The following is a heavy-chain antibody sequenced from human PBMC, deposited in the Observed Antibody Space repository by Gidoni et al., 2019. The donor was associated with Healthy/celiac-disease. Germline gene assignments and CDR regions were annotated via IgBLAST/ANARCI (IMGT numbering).Heavy chain of an antibody. CDR3: ARTDSSGYYSAYVMDV. Sequence: QVTLRESGPALVKPTQTLPLTCTFSGFSLSTSGMCVSWIRQPPGKALAWLALIDWDDDKYYSTSLKTRLTISKDTSKNQVVLTMTNMDPVDTATYYCARTDSSGYYSAYVMDVWGQGTTVTVSS. V-gene: IGHV2-70*01. CDR2: IDWDDDK. CDR1: GFSLSTSGMC. J-gene: IGHJ6*02. D-gene: IGHD3-22*01.